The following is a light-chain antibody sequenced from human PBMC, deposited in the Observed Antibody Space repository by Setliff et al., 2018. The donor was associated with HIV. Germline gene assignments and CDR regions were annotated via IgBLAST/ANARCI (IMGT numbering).Light chain of an antibody. J-gene: IGLJ3*02. V-gene: IGLV2-23*01. CDR1: SNDVGRFNL. CDR3: YSYASSLTSWV. CDR2: EGN. Sequence: QSALTQPASVSGSPGQPITISCTGTSNDVGRFNLVSWYQQHPGKAPKLIIYEGNRWPSGVSDRFSGSYSGNTASLTISGLQAEDEADYYCYSYASSLTSWVFGGGTKVTVL.